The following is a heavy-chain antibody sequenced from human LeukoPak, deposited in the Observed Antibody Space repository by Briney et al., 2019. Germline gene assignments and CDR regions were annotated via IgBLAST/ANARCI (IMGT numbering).Heavy chain of an antibody. CDR2: IKTDGSDK. D-gene: IGHD3-10*01. CDR3: ARDSLIQYGSGSYWGFDY. J-gene: IGHJ4*02. Sequence: PGGSLRLSCAASGFTFSNYWMSWVRQAPGKGPEWVDYIKTDGSDKYYVGSVKGRFTISRDNAKNSLYLQMNSLSAEDTAVYYCARDSLIQYGSGSYWGFDYWGQGILVTASS. CDR1: GFTFSNYW. V-gene: IGHV3-7*03.